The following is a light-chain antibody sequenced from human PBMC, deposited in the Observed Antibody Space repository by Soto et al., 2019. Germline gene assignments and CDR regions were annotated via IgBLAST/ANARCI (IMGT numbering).Light chain of an antibody. CDR2: DNN. Sequence: QSVLTQPPSVSGAPGQRVTISCTGSSSNIGAGFDVHWYQQLPETAPKLLIYDNNNRPSGVPDRFSGSKSGTSASLDRTGLEAEDEADYYCQSYDSSLSALYVFGTGTKVTVL. CDR1: SSNIGAGFD. CDR3: QSYDSSLSALYV. V-gene: IGLV1-40*01. J-gene: IGLJ1*01.